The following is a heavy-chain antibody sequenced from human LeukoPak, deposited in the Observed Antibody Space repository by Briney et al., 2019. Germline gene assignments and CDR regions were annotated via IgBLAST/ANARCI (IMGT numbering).Heavy chain of an antibody. CDR1: GYSISSGYF. J-gene: IGHJ5*02. CDR3: ARDLGLTISANWFDP. Sequence: PSETLSLTCGVSGYSISSGYFWVWIRQPPGKGLEWIGSVYHTGATYYNPSLRSPVTISVDTSKNQFPLELNSVTAADTAVYYCARDLGLTISANWFDPWGQGTLVTVSS. CDR2: VYHTGAT. D-gene: IGHD3-3*01. V-gene: IGHV4-38-2*02.